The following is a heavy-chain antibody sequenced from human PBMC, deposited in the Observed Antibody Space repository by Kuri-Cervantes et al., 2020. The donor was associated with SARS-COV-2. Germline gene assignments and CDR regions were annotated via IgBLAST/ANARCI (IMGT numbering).Heavy chain of an antibody. J-gene: IGHJ5*02. D-gene: IGHD2-15*01. CDR3: ARFPKCDSGSCYSWFDP. CDR2: ISGDGSST. CDR1: RFTLISYY. V-gene: IGHV3-74*01. Sequence: GGSLRLSCAASRFTLISYYMHWVRQAPGKGLAWVSRISGDGSSTRYADSVKGRFTISRDNAKNTLYLQMNNLRGEDTADYYLARFPKCDSGSCYSWFDPWGQGTLVTVSS.